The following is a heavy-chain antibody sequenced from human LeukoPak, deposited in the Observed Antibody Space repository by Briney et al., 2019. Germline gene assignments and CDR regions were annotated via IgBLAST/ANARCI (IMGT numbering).Heavy chain of an antibody. CDR1: GFTFSSYA. Sequence: PGGSLRLSCAASGFTFSSYAMHWVRQAPGKGLEWVAVISYDGSNKYYADSVKGRFTISRDNSKNTLYLQMNSLRAEDTAVYYCARGGGYYYDSSDEDYFDYWGQGTLVTVSS. V-gene: IGHV3-30-3*01. D-gene: IGHD3-22*01. CDR3: ARGGGYYYDSSDEDYFDY. CDR2: ISYDGSNK. J-gene: IGHJ4*02.